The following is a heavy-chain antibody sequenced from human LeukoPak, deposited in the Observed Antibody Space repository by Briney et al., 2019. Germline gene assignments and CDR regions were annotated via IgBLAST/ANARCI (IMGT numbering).Heavy chain of an antibody. CDR2: ISYDGSNK. J-gene: IGHJ4*02. D-gene: IGHD4-23*01. Sequence: PGGSLRLSCAASGFTFSSYGMHWVRQAPGEGLEWVAVISYDGSNKYYADSVKGRFTISRDNSKNTLYLQMNSLRAEGTAVYYCAKDLRWLAFDYWGQGTLVTVSS. V-gene: IGHV3-30*18. CDR3: AKDLRWLAFDY. CDR1: GFTFSSYG.